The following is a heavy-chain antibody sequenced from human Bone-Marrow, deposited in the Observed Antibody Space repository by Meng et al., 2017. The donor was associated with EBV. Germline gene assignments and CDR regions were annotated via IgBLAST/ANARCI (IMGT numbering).Heavy chain of an antibody. D-gene: IGHD4-17*01. CDR1: GYTFTSYY. J-gene: IGHJ4*02. Sequence: QVQLVQSGAEVKKPGXSVKVSCKASGYTFTSYYMHWVRQAPGQGLEWMGIINPSGGSTSYAQKFQGRVTMTRDTSTSTVYMELSSLTSEDTAVYYCASGSDGDYEVVYWGQGTLVTVSS. CDR2: INPSGGST. CDR3: ASGSDGDYEVVY. V-gene: IGHV1-46*01.